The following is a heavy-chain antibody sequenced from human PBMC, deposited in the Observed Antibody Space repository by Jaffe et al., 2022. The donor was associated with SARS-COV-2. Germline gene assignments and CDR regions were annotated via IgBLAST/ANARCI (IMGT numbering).Heavy chain of an antibody. J-gene: IGHJ4*02. Sequence: QVQLVESGGGVVQPGRSLRLSCAASGFTFSSYAMHWVRQAPGKGLEWVAVISYDGSNKYYADSVKGRFTISRDNSKNTLYLQMNSLRAEDTAVYYCARSPMRNYFDYWGQGTLVTVSS. V-gene: IGHV3-30*04. D-gene: IGHD2-2*01. CDR1: GFTFSSYA. CDR2: ISYDGSNK. CDR3: ARSPMRNYFDY.